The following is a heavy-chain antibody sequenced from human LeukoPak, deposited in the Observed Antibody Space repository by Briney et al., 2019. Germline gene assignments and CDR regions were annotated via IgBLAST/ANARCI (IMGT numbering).Heavy chain of an antibody. V-gene: IGHV1-18*01. D-gene: IGHD3-9*01. CDR3: AREGYDILTGYSNFDY. J-gene: IGHJ4*02. Sequence: APVKVSCKASGYTFTSYGISWVRQAPGQGLEWMGWISAYNGNTNYTQKLQGGVTMTTDTSTSTAYMELRSLRSDDTAVYYCAREGYDILTGYSNFDYWGQGTLVTVSS. CDR1: GYTFTSYG. CDR2: ISAYNGNT.